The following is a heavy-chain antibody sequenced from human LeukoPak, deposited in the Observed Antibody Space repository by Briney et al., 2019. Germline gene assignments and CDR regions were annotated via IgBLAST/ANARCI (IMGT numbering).Heavy chain of an antibody. D-gene: IGHD3-22*01. CDR3: ARGPTYYYDSSGSNIKYYFDY. CDR2: IYHSGST. CDR1: GGSISSSNW. Sequence: SETLSLTCAVSGGSISSSNWWSWVRQPPGKGLEWIGEIYHSGSTNYNPSLKSGVTISVDKSKNQFSLKLSSVTAADTAVYYCARGPTYYYDSSGSNIKYYFDYWGQGTLVTVSS. J-gene: IGHJ4*02. V-gene: IGHV4-4*02.